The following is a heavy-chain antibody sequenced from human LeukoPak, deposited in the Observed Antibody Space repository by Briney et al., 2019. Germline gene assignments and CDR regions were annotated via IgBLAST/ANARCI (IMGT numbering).Heavy chain of an antibody. CDR1: GGYISSYY. CDR3: AREYCSGGSCFWFDP. J-gene: IGHJ5*02. V-gene: IGHV4-59*01. D-gene: IGHD2-15*01. Sequence: SETLSLTCTVSGGYISSYYWSWIRQPPGKGLEWIGYIYYSGSTNYNPSLKSRVTISVDTSKNQFSLKLSSVTAADTAVYYCAREYCSGGSCFWFDPWGQGTLVTVSS. CDR2: IYYSGST.